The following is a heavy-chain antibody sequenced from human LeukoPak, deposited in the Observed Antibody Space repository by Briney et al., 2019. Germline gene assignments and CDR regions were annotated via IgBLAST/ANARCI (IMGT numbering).Heavy chain of an antibody. D-gene: IGHD5-12*01. CDR2: FDPEDGET. V-gene: IGHV1-24*01. J-gene: IGHJ4*02. CDR1: GYTLTELS. Sequence: ASVTVSCKVSGYTLTELSMHWVRQALGKGLEWMGGFDPEDGETIYAQKFQGRVTMTEDTSTDTAYMELSSLRSEDTAVYYCARGWIVATIFSYFDYWGQGTLVTVSS. CDR3: ARGWIVATIFSYFDY.